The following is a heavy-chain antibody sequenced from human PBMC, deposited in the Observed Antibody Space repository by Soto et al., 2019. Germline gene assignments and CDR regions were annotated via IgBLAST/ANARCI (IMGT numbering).Heavy chain of an antibody. CDR3: ARVPESQLWLQVFDY. CDR1: GFTFSSYA. V-gene: IGHV3-30-3*01. CDR2: ISYDGSNK. J-gene: IGHJ4*02. D-gene: IGHD5-18*01. Sequence: QVQLVESGGGVVQPGRSLRLSCAASGFTFSSYAMHWVRQAPGKGLEWVAVISYDGSNKYYADSVKGRFTISRDNSKNTLYLQMNSLRSEDTAVYYWARVPESQLWLQVFDYWGQGTLVTGSS.